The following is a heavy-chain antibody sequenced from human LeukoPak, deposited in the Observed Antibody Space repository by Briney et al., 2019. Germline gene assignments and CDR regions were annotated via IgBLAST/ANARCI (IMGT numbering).Heavy chain of an antibody. V-gene: IGHV4-59*01. CDR1: GGSISSYY. CDR2: IYYSGST. CDR3: ARGNKPSYYDFWSGYYPSYYYYYGMDV. J-gene: IGHJ6*02. D-gene: IGHD3-3*01. Sequence: ASETLSLTCTVSGGSISSYYWSWIRQPPGKGLEWIGYIYYSGSTNYSPSLKSRVTISVDTSKNQFSLKLSSVTAADTAVYYCARGNKPSYYDFWSGYYPSYYYYYGMDVWGQGTTVTVSS.